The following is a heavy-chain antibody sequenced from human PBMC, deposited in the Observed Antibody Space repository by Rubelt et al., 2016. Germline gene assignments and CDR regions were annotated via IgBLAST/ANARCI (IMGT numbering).Heavy chain of an antibody. V-gene: IGHV3-30*02. CDR2: IRYDGSNK. D-gene: IGHD1/OR15-1a*01. Sequence: HWVRQAPGKGLEWVAFIRYDGSNKYYADSVKGRFTISRDNAKNSLYLQMNSLRDEDTAVYYCASPGAKPTHWGQGTLVTVSS. CDR3: ASPGAKPTH. J-gene: IGHJ4*02.